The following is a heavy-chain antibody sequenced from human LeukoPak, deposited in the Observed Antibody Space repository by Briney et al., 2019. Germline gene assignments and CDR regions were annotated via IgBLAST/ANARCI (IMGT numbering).Heavy chain of an antibody. V-gene: IGHV3-30*18. D-gene: IGHD6-19*01. Sequence: GRSLRLSCAASGFTFSTYAMHWVRQAPGKGLEWVAVISYDGSNKHYADSVKGRFTISRDNSKNTLYLQMHSLRAEDTAVYFCAKDRLNAGWNEFDYWGQGTLVTVSS. CDR3: AKDRLNAGWNEFDY. J-gene: IGHJ4*02. CDR1: GFTFSTYA. CDR2: ISYDGSNK.